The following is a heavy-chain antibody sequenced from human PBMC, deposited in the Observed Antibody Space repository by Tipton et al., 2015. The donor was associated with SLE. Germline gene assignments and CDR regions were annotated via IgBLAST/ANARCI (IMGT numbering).Heavy chain of an antibody. CDR2: IKQDGSET. D-gene: IGHD2-2*01. CDR3: VRVAICGSTSCAYFDN. V-gene: IGHV3-7*04. Sequence: GSLRLSCAASGFTFSSHWMSWVRQAPGEGLEWVAHIKQDGSETYCVDSVKGRCTVSRDNTKESLYLQMNSLRDEDTAVYYCVRVAICGSTSCAYFDNWGQGTLVTVSS. J-gene: IGHJ4*02. CDR1: GFTFSSHW.